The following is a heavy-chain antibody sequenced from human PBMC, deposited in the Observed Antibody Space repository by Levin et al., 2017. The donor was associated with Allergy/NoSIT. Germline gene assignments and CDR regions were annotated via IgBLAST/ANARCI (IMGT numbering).Heavy chain of an antibody. CDR1: GFSFSSYA. CDR2: ISGSDGST. J-gene: IGHJ4*02. D-gene: IGHD3-9*01. CDR3: ANGGRLRYFDY. V-gene: IGHV3-23*01. Sequence: GGSLRLSCAASGFSFSSYAMSWVRQAPGEGLEWVSAISGSDGSTYYADSVKGRFTISRDSSKNTLFLQMNSLRAEDTAVYYCANGGRLRYFDYWGQGTLVTVSS.